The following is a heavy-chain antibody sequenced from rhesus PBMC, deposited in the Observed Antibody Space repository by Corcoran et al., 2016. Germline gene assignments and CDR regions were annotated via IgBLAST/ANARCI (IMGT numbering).Heavy chain of an antibody. D-gene: IGHD1-38*01. CDR3: ARRSLNTGTSFDY. J-gene: IGHJ4*01. CDR2: IYLDDDK. CDR1: GFSLSHNGFG. Sequence: QVTLKESGPALGKPTQIPTLTCTFSGFSLSHNGFGLGWISQPSRKTLEWLAHIYLDDDKRYSTSLKNRLTISKDTSKNQVVLTMTNMDPVDTATYYCARRSLNTGTSFDYWGQGIQVTVSS. V-gene: IGHV2-1*01.